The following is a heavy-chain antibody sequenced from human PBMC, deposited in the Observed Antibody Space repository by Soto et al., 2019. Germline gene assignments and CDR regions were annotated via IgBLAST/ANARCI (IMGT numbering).Heavy chain of an antibody. Sequence: EVKVVESGGGLVQPGGSLRLSCAASGFTFSDNWMHWVRQPPGKGPVWVSRISGDASSTSYADSVKGRFTIPRDSAKNTVYLKMDSLRVEDTAVYYCTRGGTRTTYWGLFDSWGQGTLVTVSS. CDR3: TRGGTRTTYWGLFDS. D-gene: IGHD7-27*01. J-gene: IGHJ4*02. V-gene: IGHV3-74*01. CDR2: ISGDASST. CDR1: GFTFSDNW.